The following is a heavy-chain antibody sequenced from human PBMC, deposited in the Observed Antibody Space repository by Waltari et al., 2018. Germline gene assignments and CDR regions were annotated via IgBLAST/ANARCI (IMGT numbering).Heavy chain of an antibody. Sequence: QLQLQESGPGLVKPSETLSLTCTVSGGSTRSSRYYWGWIRQPPGKGLEWIGSIYYSGSTYYNPSLKSRVTISVDTSKNQFSLKLSSVTAADTAVYNCARNRPNYGMDVWGQGTTVTVSS. CDR2: IYYSGST. J-gene: IGHJ6*02. CDR1: GGSTRSSRYY. V-gene: IGHV4-39*01. CDR3: ARNRPNYGMDV.